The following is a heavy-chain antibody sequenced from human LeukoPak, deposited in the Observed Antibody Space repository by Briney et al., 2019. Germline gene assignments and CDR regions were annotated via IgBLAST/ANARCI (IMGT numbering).Heavy chain of an antibody. Sequence: GASVKVSCKASGHNFRNYGIGWVRQAPRQGLEWMGWITAGNGNTNYAQKVQGRVTMTTDTSTSTAYMELRSLRSDDTAVYFCARDSARGYSYGYNAFDIWGQGTMVTVSS. D-gene: IGHD5-18*01. CDR2: ITAGNGNT. V-gene: IGHV1-18*01. CDR3: ARDSARGYSYGYNAFDI. J-gene: IGHJ3*02. CDR1: GHNFRNYG.